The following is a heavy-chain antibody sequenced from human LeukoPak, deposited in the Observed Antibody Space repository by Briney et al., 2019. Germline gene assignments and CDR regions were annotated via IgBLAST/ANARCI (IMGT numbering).Heavy chain of an antibody. CDR1: GFTFSSYW. D-gene: IGHD2-2*02. CDR3: AKDSPTEIVVVPAAISGMDV. V-gene: IGHV3-23*01. J-gene: IGHJ6*02. CDR2: ISGSGGST. Sequence: QAGGSLRPSCAASGFTFSSYWMSWVRQAPGKGLEWVSAISGSGGSTYYADSVKGRFTISRDNSKNTLYLQMNSLRAEDTAVYYCAKDSPTEIVVVPAAISGMDVWGQGTTVTVSS.